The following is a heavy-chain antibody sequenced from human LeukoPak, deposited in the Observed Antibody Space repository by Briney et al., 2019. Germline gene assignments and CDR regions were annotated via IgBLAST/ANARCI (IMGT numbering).Heavy chain of an antibody. V-gene: IGHV6-1*01. D-gene: IGHD7-27*01. Sequence: SQTLSLTCAISGDSVSSDNTAWNWIRQSPSRGLEWLGRTYYRSKWYNNYAVPVRSRITINPDTSKNQFSLQLNSVTPEDTALYYCARGTWGWTYYFDYWGQGTLVTVSS. CDR1: GDSVSSDNTA. CDR3: ARGTWGWTYYFDY. J-gene: IGHJ4*02. CDR2: TYYRSKWYN.